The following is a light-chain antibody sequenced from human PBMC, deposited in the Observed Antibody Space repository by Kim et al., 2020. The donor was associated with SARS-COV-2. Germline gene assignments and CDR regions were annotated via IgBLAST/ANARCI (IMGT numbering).Light chain of an antibody. V-gene: IGLV3-19*01. CDR2: GRN. CDR1: SLRSYY. Sequence: SSELTQDPAVSVALGQTVRITCQGDSLRSYYATWYQQRPRQDPVLVIYGRNNRPSGIPDRFSGSSSGNTASLTISGAQAEDEADFYCQSRDSGGNVLFGGGTQLTVL. J-gene: IGLJ2*01. CDR3: QSRDSGGNVL.